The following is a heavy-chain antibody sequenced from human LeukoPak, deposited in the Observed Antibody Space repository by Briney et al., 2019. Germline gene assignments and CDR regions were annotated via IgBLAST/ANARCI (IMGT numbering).Heavy chain of an antibody. J-gene: IGHJ3*02. CDR3: ARKMVRGVIITGAFDI. CDR1: GYTFTGYY. CDR2: INPNSGGT. V-gene: IGHV1-2*02. D-gene: IGHD3-10*01. Sequence: ASVKVSCKASGYTFTGYYMHWVRQAPGQGLEWMGWINPNSGGTNYAQKFQGRVTMTRDTSISTAYMELSRLRSDDTAVYYCARKMVRGVIITGAFDIWGQGTMVTVSS.